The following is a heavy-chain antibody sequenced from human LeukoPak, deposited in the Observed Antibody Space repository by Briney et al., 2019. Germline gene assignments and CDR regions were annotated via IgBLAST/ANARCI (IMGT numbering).Heavy chain of an antibody. Sequence: PSETLSLTCAISGGSISSSNWWTWVRQPPGKGLEWIGEISQSGTTNYKSSLKSRVTISLDRSKNQFSLRLTSVTAADTAVYYCARGGGAPYYGMDVWGRGTTVTVSS. CDR2: ISQSGTT. V-gene: IGHV4-4*02. D-gene: IGHD1-26*01. J-gene: IGHJ6*02. CDR3: ARGGGAPYYGMDV. CDR1: GGSISSSNW.